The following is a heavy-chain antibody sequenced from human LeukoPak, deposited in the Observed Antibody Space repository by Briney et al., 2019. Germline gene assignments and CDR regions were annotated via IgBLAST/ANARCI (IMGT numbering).Heavy chain of an antibody. D-gene: IGHD3-10*01. Sequence: SETLSLTCAVSAYSISSGYYWGWIRQPPGKGLEWIGSIYHSGSTYYNPSLKSRVTISVDTSKNQFSLKLSSVTAADTAVYYCARPPGYFGSDAFDIGGQGTMVTVSS. CDR1: AYSISSGYY. V-gene: IGHV4-38-2*01. CDR2: IYHSGST. CDR3: ARPPGYFGSDAFDI. J-gene: IGHJ3*02.